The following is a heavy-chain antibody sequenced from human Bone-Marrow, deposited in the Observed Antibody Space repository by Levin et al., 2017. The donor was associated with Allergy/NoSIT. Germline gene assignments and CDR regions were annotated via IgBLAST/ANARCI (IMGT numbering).Heavy chain of an antibody. CDR2: INRGGSST. CDR1: GFAFSNYW. CDR3: ARDPFAYNFGSGSYFDY. V-gene: IGHV3-74*01. J-gene: IGHJ4*02. Sequence: SCAASGFAFSNYWMHWVRQAPGKGLVWVSRINRGGSSTTYADSVKGRFTISRDNAKNTLYLQMNSLRAEDTAVYYCARDPFAYNFGSGSYFDYWGQGTLVSVSS. D-gene: IGHD3-10*01.